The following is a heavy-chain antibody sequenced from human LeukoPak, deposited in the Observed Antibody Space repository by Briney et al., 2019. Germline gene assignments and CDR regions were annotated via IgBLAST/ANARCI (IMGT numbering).Heavy chain of an antibody. D-gene: IGHD3-10*01. V-gene: IGHV1-3*01. CDR1: GYTFTSYA. CDR2: INAGNGNT. Sequence: ASVKASCKAPGYTFTSYAMHWVRQAPGQRLEWMGWINAGNGNTKYSQKFQGRVTITRDTSASTAYMELSSLRSEDTAVYYCARDSHYGNFDYWGQGTLVTVSS. CDR3: ARDSHYGNFDY. J-gene: IGHJ4*02.